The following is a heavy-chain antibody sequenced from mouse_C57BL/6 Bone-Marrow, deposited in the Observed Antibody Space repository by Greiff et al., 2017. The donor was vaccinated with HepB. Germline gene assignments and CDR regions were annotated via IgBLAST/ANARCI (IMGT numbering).Heavy chain of an antibody. D-gene: IGHD4-1*01. V-gene: IGHV1-81*01. CDR1: GYTFTSYG. J-gene: IGHJ2*01. CDR2: IYPRSGNT. CDR3: AFTGTGDY. Sequence: VKLVESGAELARPGASVKLSCKASGYTFTSYGISWVKQRTGQGLEWIGEIYPRSGNTYYNEKFKGKATLTADKSSSTAYMELRSLTSEDSAVYFCAFTGTGDYWGQGTTLTVSS.